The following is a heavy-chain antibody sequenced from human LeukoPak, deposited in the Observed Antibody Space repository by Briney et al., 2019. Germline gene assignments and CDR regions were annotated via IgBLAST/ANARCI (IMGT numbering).Heavy chain of an antibody. CDR2: ISYDGSNK. J-gene: IGHJ4*02. D-gene: IGHD3-22*01. CDR3: AKDRYYYDSSGYPDY. Sequence: GGSLRLSCAASGFTFSSYGMHWVRQAPGKGLEWVAVISYDGSNKYYADSVKGRFTISRDNSKNTLYLQMNSLRAEDTAVYYCAKDRYYYDSSGYPDYWGQGTLVTVSS. V-gene: IGHV3-30*18. CDR1: GFTFSSYG.